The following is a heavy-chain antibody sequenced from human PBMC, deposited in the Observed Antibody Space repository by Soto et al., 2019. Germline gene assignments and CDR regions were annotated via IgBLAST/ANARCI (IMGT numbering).Heavy chain of an antibody. CDR2: IKSKTDGGTT. V-gene: IGHV3-15*07. D-gene: IGHD3-22*01. Sequence: GGSLRLSCAASGFTFSNAWMNWVRQAPGKGLEWVGRIKSKTDGGTTDYAAPVKGRFTISRDDSKNTLYLQMNSLKTEDTAVYYCTTVSWSDSSGYYYVDWYYYYYGMDVWGQGTTVTVSS. CDR1: GFTFSNAW. J-gene: IGHJ6*02. CDR3: TTVSWSDSSGYYYVDWYYYYYGMDV.